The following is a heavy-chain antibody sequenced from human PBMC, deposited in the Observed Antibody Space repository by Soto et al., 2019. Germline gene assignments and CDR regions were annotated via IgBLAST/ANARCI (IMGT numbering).Heavy chain of an antibody. CDR1: GGSISDFY. CDR3: ARVGGLAARNFDD. D-gene: IGHD6-6*01. V-gene: IGHV4-59*01. Sequence: TSENMYISCTVSGGSISDFYWSWIRQPPGKGLERIGYNPSLKSRVTISVDTSKNQFSLNLRSMSPADTAVYYCARVGGLAARNFDDWGQRTPVTVSS. J-gene: IGHJ4*02.